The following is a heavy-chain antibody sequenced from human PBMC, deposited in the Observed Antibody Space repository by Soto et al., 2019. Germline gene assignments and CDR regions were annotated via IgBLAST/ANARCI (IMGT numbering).Heavy chain of an antibody. CDR2: IYSGGST. J-gene: IGHJ4*02. CDR1: GFTVSSNY. CDR3: ARDIRVTGTSKVLGL. V-gene: IGHV3-53*04. D-gene: IGHD1-7*01. Sequence: EVQLVESGGGLVQPGGSLRLSCAASGFTVSSNYMSWVRQAPGKGLEWVSVIYSGGSTYYADSVKGRFTISRHNSKNTLYLQMNSLRAEDTAVYYCARDIRVTGTSKVLGLWGQGTLVTVSS.